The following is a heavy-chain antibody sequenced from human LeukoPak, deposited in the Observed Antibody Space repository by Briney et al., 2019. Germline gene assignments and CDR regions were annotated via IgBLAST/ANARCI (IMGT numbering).Heavy chain of an antibody. D-gene: IGHD3-22*01. CDR3: ARDLELVYYDSSGYDY. Sequence: GGSLRLSCAACGFTFSSYWMHWVRQDPGKGLVWVSRINSDGSNTRYADSVKGRFTISRDNAKNTLYLQMNSLRAEDTAVYYCARDLELVYYDSSGYDYWGQGTLVNVSS. CDR2: INSDGSNT. CDR1: GFTFSSYW. J-gene: IGHJ4*02. V-gene: IGHV3-74*01.